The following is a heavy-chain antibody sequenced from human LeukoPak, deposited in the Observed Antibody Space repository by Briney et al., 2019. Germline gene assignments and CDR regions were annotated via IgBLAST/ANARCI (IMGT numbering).Heavy chain of an antibody. Sequence: GGSLPLSRAASGFTFSSYSMNWVRQAPGKGLEWVSSISSSGTYVYYADSVKGRFTISRDNAKNSLSLQMNSLRADDAAVYYCARASSKQLAGYLPDGFDIWGQGRMVTVSS. D-gene: IGHD3-9*01. V-gene: IGHV3-21*01. CDR3: ARASSKQLAGYLPDGFDI. J-gene: IGHJ3*02. CDR2: ISSSGTYV. CDR1: GFTFSSYS.